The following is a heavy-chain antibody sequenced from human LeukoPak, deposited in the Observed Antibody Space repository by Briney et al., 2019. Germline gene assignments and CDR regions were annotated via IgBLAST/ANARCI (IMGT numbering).Heavy chain of an antibody. D-gene: IGHD6-19*01. V-gene: IGHV3-7*01. CDR2: INIDGSEK. CDR1: GFTFSNFW. Sequence: GGSLRLSCAASGFTFSNFWMSWVRQAPGKGLEWMANINIDGSEKYYVDSVKGRFTISRDNSKNTLYLQMNSLRSEDTAVYYCAREKAVAGTAKYFQHWGQGTLVIVSS. J-gene: IGHJ1*01. CDR3: AREKAVAGTAKYFQH.